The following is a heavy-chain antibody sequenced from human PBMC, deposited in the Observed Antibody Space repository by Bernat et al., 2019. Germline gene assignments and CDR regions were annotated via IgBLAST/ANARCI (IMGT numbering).Heavy chain of an antibody. Sequence: QVQLVQSGAEVKKPGSSVKVSCKASGGTFSSYAISWVRQAPGQGLEWMGGIIPIFGTANYAQKFQGRVTITADESTSTAYMELSSLRSEDTAVYYCARGAGYCSSTSCYEDYYYYYMDVWGKGTTVTVSS. V-gene: IGHV1-69*01. CDR3: ARGAGYCSSTSCYEDYYYYYMDV. CDR2: IIPIFGTA. D-gene: IGHD2-2*01. J-gene: IGHJ6*03. CDR1: GGTFSSYA.